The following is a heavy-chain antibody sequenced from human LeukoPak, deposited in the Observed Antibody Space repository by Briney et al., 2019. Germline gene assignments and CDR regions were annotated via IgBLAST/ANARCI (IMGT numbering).Heavy chain of an antibody. CDR3: ARGEGDYYDGPLDP. CDR1: GFTFSSYA. D-gene: IGHD3-16*01. Sequence: GGSLRLSCAASGFTFSSYAMSWVRQAPGKGLEWVSTISGSGGSTYYADSVKGRFTISRDNSKNTLYLQMNSLRAEDTAVYYCARGEGDYYDGPLDPWGQGTLVTVSS. CDR2: ISGSGGST. V-gene: IGHV3-23*01. J-gene: IGHJ5*02.